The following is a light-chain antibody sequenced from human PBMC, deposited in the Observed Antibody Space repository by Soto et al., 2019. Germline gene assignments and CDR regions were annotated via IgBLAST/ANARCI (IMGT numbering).Light chain of an antibody. CDR1: SSDVGGYNF. CDR3: FSYRSTGILL. J-gene: IGLJ2*01. CDR2: EVS. V-gene: IGLV2-14*01. Sequence: QSALTQPASVSGSPGQSITISCIGTSSDVGGYNFVSWYQQHPGKAPKLMIYEVSNRPSDVSTRFSGSKSGNTASLTISGLQAEDEADYYCFSYRSTGILLFGGGTKLTVL.